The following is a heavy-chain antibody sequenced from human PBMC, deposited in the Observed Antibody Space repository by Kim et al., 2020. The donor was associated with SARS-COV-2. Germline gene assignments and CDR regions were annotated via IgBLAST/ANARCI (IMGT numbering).Heavy chain of an antibody. CDR2: IWYDGSNE. D-gene: IGHD3-22*01. CDR1: GFTFSSYG. CDR3: ARDGGGYSYYYAMDV. V-gene: IGHV3-33*01. J-gene: IGHJ6*02. Sequence: GGSLRLSCAASGFTFSSYGMHWVRQAPGKGLEWVAVIWYDGSNEYYADSVKGRFTISRDTSKNTLYLQMNSLRAEDTAVYYCARDGGGYSYYYAMDVWG.